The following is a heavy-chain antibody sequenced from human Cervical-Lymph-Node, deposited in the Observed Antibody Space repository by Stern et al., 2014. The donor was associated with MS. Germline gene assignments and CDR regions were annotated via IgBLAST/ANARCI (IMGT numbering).Heavy chain of an antibody. CDR1: GYTFSGHY. CDR2: GNNNSCGT. J-gene: IGHJ6*02. D-gene: IGHD6-13*01. CDR3: VRDSLSAGSNIRTYYYGMDV. V-gene: IGHV1-2*07. Sequence: QVQLVQSGPEVKKPAASVKVSCNASGYTFSGHYMHWVRQAPGPGLELVGWGNNNSCGTYFSNQFQGRVTITRDTTITTPFMALRRLGSDEAAVYFCVRDSLSAGSNIRTYYYGMDVWGQGTTVTVSS.